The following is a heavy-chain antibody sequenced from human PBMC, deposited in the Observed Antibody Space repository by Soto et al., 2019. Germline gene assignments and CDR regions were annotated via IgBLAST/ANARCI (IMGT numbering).Heavy chain of an antibody. V-gene: IGHV1-2*06. CDR3: ATAKRGTVSLLSA. D-gene: IGHD4-4*01. CDR2: MNPYSGGT. CDR1: GYIFTDYY. J-gene: IGHJ5*01. Sequence: GASVKVSCKASGYIFTDYYMHWVRQAPGQELEWMGRMNPYSGGTNYAANYKGSINLTRDTSITTAYMELSGLRSEDTAVYYCATAKRGTVSLLSAWGQGTLVTVSS.